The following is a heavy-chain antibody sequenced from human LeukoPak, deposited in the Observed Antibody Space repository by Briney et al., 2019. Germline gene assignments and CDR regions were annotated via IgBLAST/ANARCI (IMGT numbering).Heavy chain of an antibody. J-gene: IGHJ4*02. CDR2: ISYDGSNK. CDR1: GFTFSSYG. D-gene: IGHD6-19*01. Sequence: GGSLRLSCAASGFTFSSYGMHWVRQAPGKGLEWVAVISYDGSNKDYTDSVKGRFTISRDDSKNTLYLQMNSLRTEDTAVYYCARDKYSSGNFDYWGQGSLVTVS. CDR3: ARDKYSSGNFDY. V-gene: IGHV3-30*03.